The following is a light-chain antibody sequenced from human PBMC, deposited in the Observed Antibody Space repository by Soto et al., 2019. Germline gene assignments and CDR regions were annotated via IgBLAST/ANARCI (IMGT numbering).Light chain of an antibody. J-gene: IGLJ2*01. CDR3: ASYTSSSTSVI. CDR1: SSDVGGYNY. V-gene: IGLV2-8*01. Sequence: QLVLTQPPSASGSPGQSVTISCTGTSSDVGGYNYVSWYQQHPGKAPKLMIYEVNKRPSGVPDRFSASKSGNTASLTVSGLQAEDEADYYCASYTSSSTSVIFGRGTKVTVL. CDR2: EVN.